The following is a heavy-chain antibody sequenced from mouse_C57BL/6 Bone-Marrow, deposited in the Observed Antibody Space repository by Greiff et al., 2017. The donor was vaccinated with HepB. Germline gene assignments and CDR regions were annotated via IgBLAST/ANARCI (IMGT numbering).Heavy chain of an antibody. J-gene: IGHJ1*03. CDR3: ARHGGGFDV. Sequence: DVQLQESGGGLVKPGGSLKLSCAASGFTFSDYGMHWVRQAPEKGLEWVAYISSGSSTIYYADTVKGRFTISRDNAKNTLFLQMTSLRSEDTAMYYCARHGGGFDVWGTGTTVTVSS. CDR2: ISSGSSTI. CDR1: GFTFSDYG. V-gene: IGHV5-17*01.